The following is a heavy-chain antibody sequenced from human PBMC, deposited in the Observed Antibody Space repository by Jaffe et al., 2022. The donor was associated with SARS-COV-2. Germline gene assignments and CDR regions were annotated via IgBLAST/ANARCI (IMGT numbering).Heavy chain of an antibody. Sequence: QVQLVQSGSELKEPGASVKVSCKASGYSFSNYGINWVRQAPGQGLEWMGWINTDTGNPTYAQGFTGRFVFSLDTSVSTAYLQITSLKADDTAVFYCARVEFDHGYDFWGQGTLVTVSS. CDR3: ARVEFDHGYDF. D-gene: IGHD3-10*01. CDR2: INTDTGNP. V-gene: IGHV7-4-1*02. J-gene: IGHJ4*02. CDR1: GYSFSNYG.